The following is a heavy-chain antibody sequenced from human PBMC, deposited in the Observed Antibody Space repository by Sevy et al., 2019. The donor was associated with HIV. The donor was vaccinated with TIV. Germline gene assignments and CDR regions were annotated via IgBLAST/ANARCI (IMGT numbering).Heavy chain of an antibody. D-gene: IGHD2-15*01. CDR2: IIPIFGRA. V-gene: IGHV1-69*13. Sequence: ASVKVSCKASGGTFSSYAISWVRQAPGQGLEWMGGIIPIFGRANYAQKFQGRVTITADESTSTAYMELSSLRSEDTAVYYCAGEEGRRSTSSGGSWDYYGMDVWGQGTTVTVSS. CDR3: AGEEGRRSTSSGGSWDYYGMDV. J-gene: IGHJ6*02. CDR1: GGTFSSYA.